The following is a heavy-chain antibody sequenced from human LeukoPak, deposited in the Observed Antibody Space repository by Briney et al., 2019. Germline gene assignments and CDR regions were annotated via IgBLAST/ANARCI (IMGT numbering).Heavy chain of an antibody. CDR1: GGSISSGGYS. CDR3: ARDLKGSLLAKWVDP. Sequence: SETLSLTCTVSGGSISSGGYSWTWIRQPAGKGLEWIGRIYASGRTNYNPSLKSRVTISVDKSQNQFSLKLSSVTAADTAVYFCARDLKGSLLAKWVDPWGQGTPVTLPS. D-gene: IGHD1-26*01. CDR2: IYASGRT. V-gene: IGHV4-61*02. J-gene: IGHJ5*02.